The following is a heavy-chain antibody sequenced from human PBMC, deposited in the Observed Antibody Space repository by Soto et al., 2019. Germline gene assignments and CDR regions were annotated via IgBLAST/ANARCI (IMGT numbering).Heavy chain of an antibody. D-gene: IGHD6-13*01. CDR1: GFTFSSYA. J-gene: IGHJ4*02. CDR3: AKDRGAAADHFDY. CDR2: ISGSGGTT. V-gene: IGHV3-23*01. Sequence: GGSLRLSCAASGFTFSSYAMSWVRQAPGRGLEWVSVISGSGGTTYYPDSVKGRFTISRDNSKSTLYLQMNSLRAEDTDVYYCAKDRGAAADHFDYWGQGTLVTVSS.